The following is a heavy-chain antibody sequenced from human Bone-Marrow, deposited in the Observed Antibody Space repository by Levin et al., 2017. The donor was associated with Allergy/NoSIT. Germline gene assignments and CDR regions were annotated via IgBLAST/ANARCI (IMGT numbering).Heavy chain of an antibody. CDR2: INHSGST. J-gene: IGHJ5*02. V-gene: IGHV4-34*01. CDR1: GGSFSGYY. CDR3: ARGRYDPYSSSWKNNWFDP. D-gene: IGHD6-13*01. Sequence: RSQTLSLTCAVYGGSFSGYYWSWIRQPPGKGLEWIGEINHSGSTNYNPSLKSRVTISVDTSKNQFSLKLSSVTAADTAVYYCARGRYDPYSSSWKNNWFDPWGQGTLVTVSS.